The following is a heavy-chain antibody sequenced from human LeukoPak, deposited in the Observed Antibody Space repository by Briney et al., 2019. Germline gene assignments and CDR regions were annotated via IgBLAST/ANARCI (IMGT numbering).Heavy chain of an antibody. Sequence: GGSLRLSCAGTGFILARYYMSWIRQAPGKGLVWIAYISHNADTIYYADSVKGRSSISRDNDKNSLFVEMENLRADDTAVYYCAKAVHLDSWGQGTLVTVSS. J-gene: IGHJ4*02. CDR2: ISHNADTI. V-gene: IGHV3-11*04. CDR1: GFILARYY. CDR3: AKAVHLDS.